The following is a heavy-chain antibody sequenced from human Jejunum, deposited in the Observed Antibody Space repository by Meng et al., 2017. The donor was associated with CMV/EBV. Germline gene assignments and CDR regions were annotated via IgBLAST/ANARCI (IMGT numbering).Heavy chain of an antibody. Sequence: CVASDFTFSYAWLNWVRQAPGKGLECVGRIKSKTDGGTTDSAAPVKGRFTISRDDSRKTVHLQMDNLKIEDTAVYYCTTGWDQYFDFWGQGALVTVSS. V-gene: IGHV3-15*07. CDR1: DFTFSYAW. D-gene: IGHD1-26*01. CDR2: IKSKTDGGTT. CDR3: TTGWDQYFDF. J-gene: IGHJ4*02.